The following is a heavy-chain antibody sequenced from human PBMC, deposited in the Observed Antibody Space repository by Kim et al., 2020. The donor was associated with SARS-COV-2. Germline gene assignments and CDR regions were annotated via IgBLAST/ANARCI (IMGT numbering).Heavy chain of an antibody. V-gene: IGHV4-34*01. Sequence: SETLSLTCAVYGGSFSGYYWSWIRQPPGKGLEWIGEINHSGSTNYNPSLKSRVTISVDTSKNQFSLKLSSVTAADTAVYYCARLPQTYYYGSGSYYNGNWFDPWGQGTLVTVSS. CDR1: GGSFSGYY. CDR2: INHSGST. CDR3: ARLPQTYYYGSGSYYNGNWFDP. D-gene: IGHD3-10*01. J-gene: IGHJ5*02.